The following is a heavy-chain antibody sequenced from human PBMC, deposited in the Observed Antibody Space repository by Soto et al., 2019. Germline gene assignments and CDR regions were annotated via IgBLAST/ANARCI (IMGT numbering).Heavy chain of an antibody. J-gene: IGHJ5*02. V-gene: IGHV4-31*03. CDR2: IYYSGST. D-gene: IGHD3-3*01. CDR1: GGPISSGAYY. CDR3: ARYDFSNSFWSDP. Sequence: PSETLSLTCNVSGGPISSGAYYWNWIRQHPGKGLEWIGYIYYSGSTYYNPSLKSRVTISLDTSKNQFSLKLTSVTAADTAVYYCARYDFSNSFWSDPWGQGTLVTVS.